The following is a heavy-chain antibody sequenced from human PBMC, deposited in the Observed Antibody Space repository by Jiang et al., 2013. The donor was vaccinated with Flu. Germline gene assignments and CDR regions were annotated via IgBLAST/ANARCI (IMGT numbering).Heavy chain of an antibody. D-gene: IGHD3-10*01. J-gene: IGHJ4*02. CDR1: GFTFSSYW. CDR3: ARDGGQWRLFGSGNYRTHDFDY. CDR2: IKQEGTEK. V-gene: IGHV3-7*01. Sequence: EVQLVESGGGLVQPGGSLRLSCAASGFTFSSYWMTWVRQAPGKGLEWVANIKQEGTEKYYVDSVKGRFTISRDNAKNSLYLQMNSLRAEDTAVYYCARDGGQWRLFGSGNYRTHDFDYWGQGTL.